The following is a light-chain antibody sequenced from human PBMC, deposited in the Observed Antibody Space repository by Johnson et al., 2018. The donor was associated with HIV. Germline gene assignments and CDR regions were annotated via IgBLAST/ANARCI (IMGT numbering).Light chain of an antibody. CDR2: DTY. CDR1: NSNIGNNY. Sequence: QSILTQPPSVSAAPGQKVTISCSGSNSNIGNNYVSWYQQLPGTAPKLLIYDTYQRPSGIPDRFSGSKSGTSATLGITGLQTGDEADYYCGTWDSSLSAGGVFGTGTKVTVL. CDR3: GTWDSSLSAGGV. V-gene: IGLV1-51*01. J-gene: IGLJ1*01.